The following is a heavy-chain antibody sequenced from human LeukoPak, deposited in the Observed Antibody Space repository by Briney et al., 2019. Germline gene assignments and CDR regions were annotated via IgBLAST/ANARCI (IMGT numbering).Heavy chain of an antibody. CDR3: ASGSVQLWPSYYFDY. CDR1: GGTFSSYA. CDR2: IIPIFGTA. D-gene: IGHD5-18*01. J-gene: IGHJ4*02. Sequence: ASVKVSCKASGGTFSSYAISWVRQAPGQGLEWMGGIIPIFGTANYAQKFQGRVTITADKSTSTAYMELSSLRSEDTAVYYCASGSVQLWPSYYFDYWGQGTLVTVSS. V-gene: IGHV1-69*06.